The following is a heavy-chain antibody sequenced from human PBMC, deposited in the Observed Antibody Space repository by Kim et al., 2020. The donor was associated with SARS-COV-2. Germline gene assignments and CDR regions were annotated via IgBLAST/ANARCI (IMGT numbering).Heavy chain of an antibody. D-gene: IGHD3-3*01. J-gene: IGHJ4*02. CDR2: IYYSGST. CDR1: GGSISSYY. CDR3: GRRRVVGVIGDFDY. Sequence: SETLSLTCTVSGGSISSYYWSWIRQPPRKGLEWIGYIYYSGSTNYNPSLKTRVTISLDTSKNQSSLKLSSVTAAATAVYYCGRRRVVGVIGDFDYWGQGT. V-gene: IGHV4-59*12.